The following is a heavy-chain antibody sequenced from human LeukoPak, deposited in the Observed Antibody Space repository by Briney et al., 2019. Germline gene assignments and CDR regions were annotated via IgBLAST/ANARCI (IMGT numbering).Heavy chain of an antibody. CDR2: IIPIFGTA. Sequence: ASVKVSCKASGGTFSIYAISWVRQAPGQGLEWMGGIIPIFGTANYAQKFQGRVTITADESTSTAYMELSSLRSEDTAVYYCARGVQGDYYDSSGYLNWFDPWGQGTLVTVSS. CDR3: ARGVQGDYYDSSGYLNWFDP. J-gene: IGHJ5*02. V-gene: IGHV1-69*01. CDR1: GGTFSIYA. D-gene: IGHD3-22*01.